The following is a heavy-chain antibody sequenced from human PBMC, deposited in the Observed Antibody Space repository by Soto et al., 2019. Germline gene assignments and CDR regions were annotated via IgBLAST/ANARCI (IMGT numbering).Heavy chain of an antibody. Sequence: ASVKVSCKGSGYTLTELSVHWVRQAPGKGLEWMGGFDPEDGETIYAQKFQGRVTMTEDTSTDTAYMELSSLRSEDTAVYYCATLGRRDTMVRGPQDYYFDYWGQGTLVTVSS. D-gene: IGHD3-10*01. J-gene: IGHJ4*02. CDR1: GYTLTELS. V-gene: IGHV1-24*01. CDR2: FDPEDGET. CDR3: ATLGRRDTMVRGPQDYYFDY.